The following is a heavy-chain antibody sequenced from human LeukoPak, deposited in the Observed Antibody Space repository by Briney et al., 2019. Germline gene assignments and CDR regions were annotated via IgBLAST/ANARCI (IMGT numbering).Heavy chain of an antibody. CDR2: ISTGTYI. V-gene: IGHV3-21*01. CDR1: GFTFTGYS. CDR3: AKDRLFGSGLNGPHYYYGMDV. D-gene: IGHD1-26*01. Sequence: KPGGSLRLSCAASGFTFTGYSMNWVRQAPGKGLEWVSSISTGTYIYYADSVKGRFTISRDNAKNSVYLQMNSLRAEDTAVYYCAKDRLFGSGLNGPHYYYGMDVWGQGTTVTVSS. J-gene: IGHJ6*02.